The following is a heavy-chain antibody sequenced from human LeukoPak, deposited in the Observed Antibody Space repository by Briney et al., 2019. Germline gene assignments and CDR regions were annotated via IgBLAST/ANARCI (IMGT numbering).Heavy chain of an antibody. CDR1: GFTFSSYA. CDR2: ISYDGSNK. D-gene: IGHD6-13*01. J-gene: IGHJ4*02. V-gene: IGHV3-30*04. CDR3: ARDAVLVQFDY. Sequence: GGSLRLSCAASGFTFSSYAMHSVRPAPGKGLEWVAVISYDGSNKYYADSVKGRFTISRDNSKNTLYLQMNSLRAEDTAVYYCARDAVLVQFDYWGQGTLVTVSS.